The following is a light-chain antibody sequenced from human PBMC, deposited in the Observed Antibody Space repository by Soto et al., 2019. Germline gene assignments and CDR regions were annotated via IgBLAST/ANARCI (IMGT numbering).Light chain of an antibody. CDR1: SSNIGAGYD. CDR3: QSYESSQSGWG. Sequence: QSVLTQPPSVSGAPGQRVTISCTGSSSNIGAGYDVHWYQQLPGTAPKLLIYGNSNRPSGVPDRFSCSKSGTSASLAITGLQAEDEADYYGQSYESSQSGWGFGGGTKLTVL. CDR2: GNS. V-gene: IGLV1-40*01. J-gene: IGLJ3*02.